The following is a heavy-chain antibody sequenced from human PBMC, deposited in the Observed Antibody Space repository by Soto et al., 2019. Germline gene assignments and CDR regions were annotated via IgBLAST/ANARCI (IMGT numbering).Heavy chain of an antibody. D-gene: IGHD5-18*01. CDR3: AGTLAGAMVDY. Sequence: TSETLSLTCTVSGGSVSSGSYYWSWIRQPPGKGLEWIGYIYYSGSTNYNPSLKSRVTISVDTSKNQFSLKLSSVTAADTAVYYCAGTLAGAMVDYWGQGTLVTVSS. V-gene: IGHV4-61*01. J-gene: IGHJ4*02. CDR1: GGSVSSGSYY. CDR2: IYYSGST.